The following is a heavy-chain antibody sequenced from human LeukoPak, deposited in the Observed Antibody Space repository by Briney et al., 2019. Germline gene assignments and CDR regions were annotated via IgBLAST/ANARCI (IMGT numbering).Heavy chain of an antibody. CDR3: ARDNYDNSGYYFDY. CDR1: GGSFSGYY. V-gene: IGHV4-34*01. J-gene: IGHJ4*02. CDR2: INRSGST. Sequence: SETLSLTCAVYGGSFSGYYWSWIRQPPGKGLEWIGEINRSGSTNYNPSLKSRVTISVDKSKNQLSLKLSSVTAADTAVYYCARDNYDNSGYYFDYWGQGTLVTVSS. D-gene: IGHD3-22*01.